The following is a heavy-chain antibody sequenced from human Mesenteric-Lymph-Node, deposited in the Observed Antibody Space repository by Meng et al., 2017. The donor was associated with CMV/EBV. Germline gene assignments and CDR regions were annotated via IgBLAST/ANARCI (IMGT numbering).Heavy chain of an antibody. J-gene: IGHJ4*02. D-gene: IGHD2-2*03. CDR3: AKGGWISDYYFDH. V-gene: IGHV3-30*02. CDR2: IRFDGTVQ. CDR1: GFSFNRCA. Sequence: GESLKISCVASGFSFNRCAMHWVRRAPGKGLEWVTFIRFDGTVQEYTDSVRGRFTISRDNSKNTLYLQMTSLRPDDTAVYYCAKGGWISDYYFDHWGQGMLVTVSS.